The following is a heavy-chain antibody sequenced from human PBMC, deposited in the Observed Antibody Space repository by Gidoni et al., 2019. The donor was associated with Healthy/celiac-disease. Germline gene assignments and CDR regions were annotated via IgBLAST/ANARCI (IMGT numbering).Heavy chain of an antibody. J-gene: IGHJ4*02. V-gene: IGHV3-21*01. CDR3: ARDPNKWPIVVVTGYYFDY. D-gene: IGHD2-21*02. CDR1: GFTFSSYS. Sequence: EVQLVESGGGLVKPGGSLRLSCAASGFTFSSYSMNWVRQAPGKGLEWVSSISSSSSYIYYADSVKGRFTISRDNAKNSLYLQMNSLRAEDTAVYYCARDPNKWPIVVVTGYYFDYWGQGTLVTVSS. CDR2: ISSSSSYI.